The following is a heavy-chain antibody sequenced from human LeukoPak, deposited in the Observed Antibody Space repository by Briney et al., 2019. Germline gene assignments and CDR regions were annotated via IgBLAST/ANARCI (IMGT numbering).Heavy chain of an antibody. CDR3: AKESSIMTS. Sequence: GGSLRLSCAGSGLMFSSYAMSWVRQAPGKGLEWVSAISGSGDSTYYADSVKGRFTISRDNSMNTLYLQMNSLRAEDTAVYYCAKESSIMTSWGQGTLVTVSS. J-gene: IGHJ5*02. D-gene: IGHD3-10*01. CDR2: ISGSGDST. CDR1: GLMFSSYA. V-gene: IGHV3-23*01.